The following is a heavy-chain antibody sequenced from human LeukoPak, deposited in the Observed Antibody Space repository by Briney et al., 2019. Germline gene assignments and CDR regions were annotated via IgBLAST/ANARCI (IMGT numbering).Heavy chain of an antibody. D-gene: IGHD6-19*01. V-gene: IGHV3-23*01. Sequence: GGSLRLSCAASGFTFSSYAMSWVRQAPGKGLEWVSAISGSGGSTYYADSVKGRFTISRDNSKNTLYLQMNSLRAEDTAVYYCAKDLGYRIGWYQLVFDYWGQGTLVTVSS. CDR2: ISGSGGST. CDR1: GFTFSSYA. J-gene: IGHJ4*01. CDR3: AKDLGYRIGWYQLVFDY.